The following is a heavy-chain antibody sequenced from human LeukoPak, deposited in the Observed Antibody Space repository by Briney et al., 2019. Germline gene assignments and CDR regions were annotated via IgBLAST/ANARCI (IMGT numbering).Heavy chain of an antibody. V-gene: IGHV3-15*01. Sequence: GGSLRLSCAASGFTLNAAWMTWVRQAPGKGLEWVGHIKSKTDGGTTDYGAPEKGRFTISRDDSKNTLSLQMNSLKTEDTAVYYCTTWWWLGELSRYADYWGQGTLVTVSS. J-gene: IGHJ4*02. CDR3: TTWWWLGELSRYADY. D-gene: IGHD3-16*02. CDR2: IKSKTDGGTT. CDR1: GFTLNAAW.